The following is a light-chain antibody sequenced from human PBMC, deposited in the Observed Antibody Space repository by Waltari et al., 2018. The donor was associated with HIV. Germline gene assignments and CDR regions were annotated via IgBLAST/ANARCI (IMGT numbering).Light chain of an antibody. CDR2: DAS. Sequence: ETVLTQPPATLSLSPGERATLSCRASQSIRGLLAWYQQKPGQVPRLLIHDASNRATGIPARFSGTGSGTDFTLTISSLEPEDFAIYYCQQHSNWPLTFGGGTKVEIK. CDR3: QQHSNWPLT. V-gene: IGKV3-11*01. CDR1: QSIRGL. J-gene: IGKJ4*01.